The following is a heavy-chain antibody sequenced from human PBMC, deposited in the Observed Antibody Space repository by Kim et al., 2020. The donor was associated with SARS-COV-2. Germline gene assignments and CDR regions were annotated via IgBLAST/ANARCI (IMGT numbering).Heavy chain of an antibody. Sequence: NYNPSFQGHVTISADKSISTAYLQWSSLKASDTAMYYCARHRSTAMALFYWGQGTLVTVSS. D-gene: IGHD5-18*01. J-gene: IGHJ4*02. CDR3: ARHRSTAMALFY. V-gene: IGHV5-10-1*01.